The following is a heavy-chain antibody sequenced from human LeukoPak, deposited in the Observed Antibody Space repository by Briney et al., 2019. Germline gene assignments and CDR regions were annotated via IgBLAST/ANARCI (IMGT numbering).Heavy chain of an antibody. CDR3: ARAVDSGWPFDY. CDR1: GFTVSSNY. J-gene: IGHJ4*02. Sequence: GGSLRLSCAASGFTVSSNYMSWVRQAPGKGLEWVSVIYSGGSTYYADSVKGRFTISRDNFKNTLYLQMGSLRAEDMAVYYCARAVDSGWPFDYWGQGTLVTVSS. CDR2: IYSGGST. V-gene: IGHV3-53*05. D-gene: IGHD6-19*01.